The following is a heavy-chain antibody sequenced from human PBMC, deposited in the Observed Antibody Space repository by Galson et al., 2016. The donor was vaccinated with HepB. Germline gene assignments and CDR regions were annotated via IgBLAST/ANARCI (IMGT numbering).Heavy chain of an antibody. CDR2: ISYSGST. J-gene: IGHJ3*02. CDR1: GGSLSSGGYY. Sequence: TLSLTCTVSGGSLSSGGYYSSWIRQHPGKGLEWIGYISYSGSTSSNPSRKSRVTISVDTSKNLFSLKLSSVTAAATAVYYCARVRRGYSGYDKAFDIWGQGTMVTVSS. D-gene: IGHD5-12*01. V-gene: IGHV4-31*03. CDR3: ARVRRGYSGYDKAFDI.